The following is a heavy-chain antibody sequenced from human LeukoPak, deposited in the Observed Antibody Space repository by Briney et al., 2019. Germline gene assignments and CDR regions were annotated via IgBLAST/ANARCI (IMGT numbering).Heavy chain of an antibody. J-gene: IGHJ6*02. Sequence: PGGSLRLSCAASGFTFSSYAMSWVRQAPGKGLEWVSAISGSGGSTYYADSVKGRFTISRDNSKNTLYLQMNSLRAEDTAVYYCAKGHYDILTGYYNYGMDVWGQGTAVTVSS. CDR3: AKGHYDILTGYYNYGMDV. D-gene: IGHD3-9*01. CDR1: GFTFSSYA. CDR2: ISGSGGST. V-gene: IGHV3-23*01.